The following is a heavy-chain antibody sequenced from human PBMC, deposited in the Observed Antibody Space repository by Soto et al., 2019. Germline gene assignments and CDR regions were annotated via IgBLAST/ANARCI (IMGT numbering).Heavy chain of an antibody. CDR3: ARAGQYYDSSVYAD. V-gene: IGHV1-18*01. CDR2: ISAYNGNT. D-gene: IGHD3-22*01. Sequence: QVKLVQSGTEVKKPGASMKVSCKASGYSFATSGISWVRQAPGQGLEWMGWISAYNGNTNYDQKLQDRIIMTTDTSTSTAYLELRSLRSDDTAVYYCARAGQYYDSSVYADWGQGTLVTVSS. J-gene: IGHJ4*02. CDR1: GYSFATSG.